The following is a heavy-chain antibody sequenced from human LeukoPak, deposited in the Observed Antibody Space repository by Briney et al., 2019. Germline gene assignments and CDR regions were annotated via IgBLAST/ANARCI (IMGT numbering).Heavy chain of an antibody. Sequence: PGGSLRLSCAASGFTFSSYAMSWVRHAPGKGLEWVSAISGSGGSTYYADSVKGRFTISRDNSKNTLYLQMNTLRAEDTAVYYCAKDRRGYCSSTSCSPFDYWGQGTLVTVSS. CDR1: GFTFSSYA. CDR2: ISGSGGST. J-gene: IGHJ4*02. V-gene: IGHV3-23*01. CDR3: AKDRRGYCSSTSCSPFDY. D-gene: IGHD2-2*01.